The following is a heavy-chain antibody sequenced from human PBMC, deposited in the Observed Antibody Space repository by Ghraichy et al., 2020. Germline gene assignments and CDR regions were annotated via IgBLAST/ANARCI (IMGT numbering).Heavy chain of an antibody. CDR3: ARGATTAMVTQLFDY. CDR2: INHTGST. CDR1: GGSFSGYS. D-gene: IGHD5-18*01. V-gene: IGHV4-34*01. Sequence: SETLSLTCAVYGGSFSGYSWSWIRQPPGKRLEWIGEINHTGSTNYNASLKSRVTISVDTSKNQFSLKLSSVTAADTAVYFCARGATTAMVTQLFDYWGQGTLVTVSS. J-gene: IGHJ4*02.